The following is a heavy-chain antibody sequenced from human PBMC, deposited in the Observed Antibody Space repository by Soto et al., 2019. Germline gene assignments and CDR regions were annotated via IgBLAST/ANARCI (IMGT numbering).Heavy chain of an antibody. D-gene: IGHD4-17*01. CDR2: IIPILGIA. V-gene: IGHV1-69*04. J-gene: IGHJ4*02. CDR1: GGTFSSYT. CDR3: AREMGYGDYFDY. Sequence: SVKVSCKASGGTFSSYTISWVRQAPGQGLEWMGRIIPILGIANYAQKFQGRVTITADKSTSTAYMELSSLRSEDTAVYYCAREMGYGDYFDYWGQGTLVTVSS.